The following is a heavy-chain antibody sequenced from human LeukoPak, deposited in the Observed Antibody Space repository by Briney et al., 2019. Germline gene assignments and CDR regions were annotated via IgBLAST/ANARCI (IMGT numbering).Heavy chain of an antibody. Sequence: GTSLRLSCAASGFTFNTYAMHWVRQAPGKGLEWVAVISYDGSGKYYTDSVKGRFTISRDNPKNSLYLRMNSLRAEDTAVYYCARQHGSGSSLTAFDIWGQGTMVTVSS. CDR3: ARQHGSGSSLTAFDI. V-gene: IGHV3-30*04. D-gene: IGHD3-10*01. CDR2: ISYDGSGK. J-gene: IGHJ3*02. CDR1: GFTFNTYA.